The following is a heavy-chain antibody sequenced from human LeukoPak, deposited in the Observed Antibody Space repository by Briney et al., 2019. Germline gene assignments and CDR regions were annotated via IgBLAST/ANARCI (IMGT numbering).Heavy chain of an antibody. J-gene: IGHJ3*02. CDR2: ISAHNGNT. V-gene: IGHV1-18*01. CDR1: GYTFTSYG. CDR3: ARDYDILTGYLRGAFDI. D-gene: IGHD3-9*01. Sequence: GASVKVSCKASGYTFTSYGISWVRQAPGQGLEWMGWISAHNGNTNYAQKLQGRVTMTTDTSTSTAYMELRSLRSDDTAVYYCARDYDILTGYLRGAFDIWGQGTMVTVSS.